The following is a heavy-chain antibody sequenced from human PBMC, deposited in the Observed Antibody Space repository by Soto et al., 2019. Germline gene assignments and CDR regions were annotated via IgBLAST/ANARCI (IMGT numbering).Heavy chain of an antibody. V-gene: IGHV1-8*01. Sequence: QVQLVQSGAEVKKPGASVKVSCKASGYTFTSYDINWVRQATGQGLEWMGWMNPNSGNTGYAQKCQGRVTMTRNTSISTAYMEMSSLRSDDTAVYYCARGHSLEKLLFLVNNWFDPWGQGTLVTVSS. CDR1: GYTFTSYD. J-gene: IGHJ5*02. CDR3: ARGHSLEKLLFLVNNWFDP. D-gene: IGHD3-3*01. CDR2: MNPNSGNT.